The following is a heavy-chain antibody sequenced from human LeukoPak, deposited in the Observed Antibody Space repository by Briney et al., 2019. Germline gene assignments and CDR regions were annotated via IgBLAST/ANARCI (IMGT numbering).Heavy chain of an antibody. D-gene: IGHD1-26*01. CDR3: ARHSGSYYYYYGMDV. Sequence: SVKVSCKASGGTFSSYAISWVRQAPGQGPEWMGGIIPIFGTANYAQKFQGRVTITADESTSTAYMELSSLRSEDTAVYYCARHSGSYYYYYGMDVWGQGTTVTVSS. J-gene: IGHJ6*02. CDR2: IIPIFGTA. CDR1: GGTFSSYA. V-gene: IGHV1-69*13.